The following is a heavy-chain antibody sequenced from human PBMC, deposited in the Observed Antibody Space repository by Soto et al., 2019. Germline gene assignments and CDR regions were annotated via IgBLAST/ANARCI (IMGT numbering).Heavy chain of an antibody. Sequence: EVQLLESGGGLVQPGGSLRLSCAASGFTLSSYAMSWVRQAPGKGLEWVSAISGSGGSTYYADSVKGRFTISRDNSKNTLYLQMNSLRAEDTAVYYCAKAGAQWLRKKYYFDYWGQGTLVTVSS. J-gene: IGHJ4*02. CDR2: ISGSGGST. D-gene: IGHD5-12*01. CDR3: AKAGAQWLRKKYYFDY. CDR1: GFTLSSYA. V-gene: IGHV3-23*01.